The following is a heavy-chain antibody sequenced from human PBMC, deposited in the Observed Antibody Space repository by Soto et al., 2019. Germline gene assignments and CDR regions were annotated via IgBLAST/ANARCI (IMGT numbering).Heavy chain of an antibody. CDR3: ARALDFWSAYFDY. Sequence: GGSLRLSCTASGFTFNTYGMHWVRQAPGKGLEWVAMIWYDSSNKYYADSVKGRFTISRDNSKNTLYLQMNSLRTEDTAVYYCARALDFWSAYFDYWGQGSLVTVSS. J-gene: IGHJ4*02. D-gene: IGHD3-3*01. V-gene: IGHV3-30*02. CDR2: IWYDSSNK. CDR1: GFTFNTYG.